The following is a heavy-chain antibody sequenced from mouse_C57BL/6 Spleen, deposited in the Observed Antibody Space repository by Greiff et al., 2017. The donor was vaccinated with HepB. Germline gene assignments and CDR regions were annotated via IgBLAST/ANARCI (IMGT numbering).Heavy chain of an antibody. CDR3: ARSTTVVASLDFDV. Sequence: VQLQQSGADLARPGASVKLSCKASGYTFTSYGISWVKQRTGQGLEWIGEIYPRSGNTYYNEKFKGKATLTADKSSSTAYMELRSLTSEDSAVYFCARSTTVVASLDFDVWGTGTTVTVSS. D-gene: IGHD1-1*01. CDR2: IYPRSGNT. J-gene: IGHJ1*03. V-gene: IGHV1-81*01. CDR1: GYTFTSYG.